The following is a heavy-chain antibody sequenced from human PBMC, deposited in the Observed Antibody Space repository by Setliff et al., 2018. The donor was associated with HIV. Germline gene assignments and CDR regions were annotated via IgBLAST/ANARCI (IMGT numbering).Heavy chain of an antibody. Sequence: SETLSLTCYVTDDPISSYYWSWVRQPAGKGLEWIGRLYVSGDTNYNPSLKSRVTISLDTSKKHFSLKLKSVTAADTAVYYCALTGHRLLRGYMDVWGKGTTVTVSS. V-gene: IGHV4-4*07. CDR3: ALTGHRLLRGYMDV. D-gene: IGHD2-15*01. J-gene: IGHJ6*03. CDR2: LYVSGDT. CDR1: DDPISSYY.